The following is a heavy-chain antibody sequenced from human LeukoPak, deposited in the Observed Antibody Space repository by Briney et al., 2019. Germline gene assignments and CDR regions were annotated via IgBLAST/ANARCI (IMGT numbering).Heavy chain of an antibody. CDR3: ARDSGYYYDSSGYYSPFDY. Sequence: ASVKVSCKASGYTFTSYYMHWVRQAPGKGLEWMGGFDPEDGETIYAQKFQGRVTMTEDTSTDTAYMELRSLRSDDTAVYYCARDSGYYYDSSGYYSPFDYWGQGTLVTVSS. J-gene: IGHJ4*02. V-gene: IGHV1-24*01. D-gene: IGHD3-22*01. CDR2: FDPEDGET. CDR1: GYTFTSYY.